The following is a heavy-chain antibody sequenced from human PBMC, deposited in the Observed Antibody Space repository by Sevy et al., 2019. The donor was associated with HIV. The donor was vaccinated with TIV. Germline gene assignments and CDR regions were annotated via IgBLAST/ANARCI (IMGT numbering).Heavy chain of an antibody. J-gene: IGHJ6*03. D-gene: IGHD2-2*01. CDR2: INPNSGGT. CDR1: GYTFTGYY. CDR3: ARDRWYCSSTSCYGGEYYYYMDV. V-gene: IGHV1-2*02. Sequence: ASVKVSCKASGYTFTGYYMHWVRQAPGQGLEWMGWINPNSGGTNYAQKFQGRVTMTRDTSISTAYMELSRLRSDDTAVYYCARDRWYCSSTSCYGGEYYYYMDVWGKGTTVTVSS.